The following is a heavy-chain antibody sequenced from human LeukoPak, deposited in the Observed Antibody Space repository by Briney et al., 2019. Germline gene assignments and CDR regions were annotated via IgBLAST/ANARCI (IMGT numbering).Heavy chain of an antibody. CDR2: ISAYNGNT. CDR1: GYTFTSYG. V-gene: IGHV1-18*01. D-gene: IGHD6-13*01. Sequence: ASVKVSCKASGYTFTSYGISWVRQAPGQGLEWMGWISAYNGNTNYAQKLQGRVTMTTDTSKSTAYMELRSLRSDDTAVYYCARGGIAAAGADDYYYYMDVWGKGTTVTVSS. J-gene: IGHJ6*03. CDR3: ARGGIAAAGADDYYYYMDV.